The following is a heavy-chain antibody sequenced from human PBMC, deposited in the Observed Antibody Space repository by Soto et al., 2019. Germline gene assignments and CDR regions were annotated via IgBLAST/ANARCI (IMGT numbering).Heavy chain of an antibody. V-gene: IGHV4-34*01. J-gene: IGHJ6*03. Sequence: SETLSLTCAVYGGSFSGYYWSWIRQPPGKGLEWIGEINHSGSTNYNPSLKSRVTISVDTSKNQFSLKLSSVTAADTAVYYCARVKPALRYFVGGGNYYYYYMDVWGKGTTVTVSS. CDR1: GGSFSGYY. CDR2: INHSGST. D-gene: IGHD3-9*01. CDR3: ARVKPALRYFVGGGNYYYYYMDV.